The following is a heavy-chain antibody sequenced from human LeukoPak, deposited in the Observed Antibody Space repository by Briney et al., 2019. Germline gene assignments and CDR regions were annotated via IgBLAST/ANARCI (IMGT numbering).Heavy chain of an antibody. Sequence: SQTLSLPCAISGDSVSANSATWNWIRQSPSRGLEWLGRTYYRSKWYRDYAVSVKSRITINPDSSKNHFSLQLNSVTPEDTALYYCARDSDAFDIWGQGTMVTVSS. CDR1: GDSVSANSAT. CDR3: ARDSDAFDI. CDR2: TYYRSKWYR. V-gene: IGHV6-1*01. J-gene: IGHJ3*02.